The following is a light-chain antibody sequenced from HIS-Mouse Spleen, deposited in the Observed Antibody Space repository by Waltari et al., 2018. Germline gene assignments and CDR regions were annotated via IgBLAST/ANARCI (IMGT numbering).Light chain of an antibody. J-gene: IGLJ2*01. CDR2: EDS. CDR1: ALPKKY. Sequence: SYELTQPPSVSVSPGQTARNTCSGEALPKKYAYWYQQKSGQAPVPVIYEDSKRPSGIPERFSGSSSGTMATLTISGAQVEDEADYYCYSTDSSGNHRVFGGGTKLTVL. V-gene: IGLV3-10*01. CDR3: YSTDSSGNHRV.